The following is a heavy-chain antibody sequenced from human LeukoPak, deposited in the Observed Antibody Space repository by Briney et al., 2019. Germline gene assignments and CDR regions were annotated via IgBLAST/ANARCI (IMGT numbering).Heavy chain of an antibody. Sequence: SETLSLTCTVSGGSISSSSYYWGWIRQPPGKGLEWIGSIYYSGSTYYNPSLKSRVTISVDTSKNQFSLKLSSVTAADTAVYYCARDPGGVVGATPNYYFDYWGQGTLVTVSS. D-gene: IGHD1-26*01. J-gene: IGHJ4*02. CDR3: ARDPGGVVGATPNYYFDY. CDR2: IYYSGST. CDR1: GGSISSSSYY. V-gene: IGHV4-39*07.